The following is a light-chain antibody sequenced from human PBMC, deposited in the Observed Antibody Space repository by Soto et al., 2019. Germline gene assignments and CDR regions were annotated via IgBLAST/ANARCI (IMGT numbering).Light chain of an antibody. Sequence: QSALTQPASVSGSPGQSITISCTGASGDVGGYNYVSWYQQHPGKAPKLMIYDVSNRPSGVSDRFSGSKSGNTASLTISGLQAEDEADYYCSSYTCSSTLVVFGGGTKLTVL. CDR3: SSYTCSSTLVV. V-gene: IGLV2-14*01. CDR2: DVS. CDR1: SGDVGGYNY. J-gene: IGLJ2*01.